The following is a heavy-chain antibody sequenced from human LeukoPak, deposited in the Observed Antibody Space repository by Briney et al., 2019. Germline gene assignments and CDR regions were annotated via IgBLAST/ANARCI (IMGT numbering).Heavy chain of an antibody. Sequence: SETLSLTCAVYGGSFSGYYWSWIRQPPGKGLEWIGEINQSGSTNYNPSLKSRVTISVDTSKNQFSLKLSSVTAADTAVYYCARTLDYMDVWGKGTTVTVSS. CDR1: GGSFSGYY. CDR2: INQSGST. V-gene: IGHV4-34*01. CDR3: ARTLDYMDV. J-gene: IGHJ6*03.